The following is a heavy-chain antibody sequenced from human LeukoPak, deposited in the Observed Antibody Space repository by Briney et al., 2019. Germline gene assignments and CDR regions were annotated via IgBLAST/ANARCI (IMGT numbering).Heavy chain of an antibody. J-gene: IGHJ4*02. CDR1: GYSFTDKY. V-gene: IGHV1-2*02. CDR2: INPKSGGT. D-gene: IGHD3-10*01. Sequence: ASVKVSCKASGYSFTDKYLHWVRQAPGQGLEWMGWINPKSGGTNYAQKFQGRVTMTTDTSMTTAHMEVSRLTSDDTAVYYCARALLTTSRGVLPGDYWGQGTLVTVSS. CDR3: ARALLTTSRGVLPGDY.